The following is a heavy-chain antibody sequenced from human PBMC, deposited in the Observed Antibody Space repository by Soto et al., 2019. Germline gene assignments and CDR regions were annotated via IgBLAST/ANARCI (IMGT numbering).Heavy chain of an antibody. J-gene: IGHJ3*02. CDR3: ARDHTVLGGAFDI. Sequence: QVQLVESGGGVVQPGRSLRLSCAASGFTFSSYAMHWVRQAPGKGLEWVAVISYDGSNKYYADSVKGRFTISRDNSKNTLYLQMNSLRAEDTAAYYCARDHTVLGGAFDIWGQGTMVTVSS. CDR1: GFTFSSYA. V-gene: IGHV3-30-3*01. D-gene: IGHD3-16*01. CDR2: ISYDGSNK.